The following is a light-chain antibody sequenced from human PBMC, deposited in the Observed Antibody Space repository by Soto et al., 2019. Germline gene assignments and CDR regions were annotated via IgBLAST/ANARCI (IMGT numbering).Light chain of an antibody. Sequence: DIHMTQSPSSLSASIGDRVTITCRASQSISSHLYWFQQKPGQAPKLLIYAASSLQSGVPSRFSGSGSGTDFTLTISSLQPEDFATYYCQQSYSNSITFGQGTRLEIK. V-gene: IGKV1-39*01. CDR2: AAS. CDR1: QSISSH. J-gene: IGKJ5*01. CDR3: QQSYSNSIT.